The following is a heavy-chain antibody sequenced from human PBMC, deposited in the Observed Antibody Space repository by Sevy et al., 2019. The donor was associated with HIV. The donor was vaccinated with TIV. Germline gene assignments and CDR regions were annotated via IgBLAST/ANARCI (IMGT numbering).Heavy chain of an antibody. V-gene: IGHV3-11*01. D-gene: IGHD3-16*01. CDR1: GFDFSDYY. Sequence: GGSLRLSCAASGFDFSDYYMNWIRQTPGKGLEWISYISVSSSAKYYTDSVKGRFAISRDNARNSLYLQMNSLRVEDTAVYFCVGRRYSPAYSWSYHFDYWGLGALVTVSS. CDR3: VGRRYSPAYSWSYHFDY. CDR2: ISVSSSAK. J-gene: IGHJ4*02.